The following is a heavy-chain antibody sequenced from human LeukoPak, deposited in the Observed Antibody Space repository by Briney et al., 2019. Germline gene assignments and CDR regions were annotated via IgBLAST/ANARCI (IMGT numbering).Heavy chain of an antibody. D-gene: IGHD6-13*01. V-gene: IGHV3-30-3*01. Sequence: PGGSLRLSCAASGFTFSSYAMHWVRQAPGKGLEWVAVISYDGSNKYYADSVKGRFTISRDNSKNTLYLQMSSLRAEDTAVYYCARSDDRVRQQLACFDYWGQGTLVTVSS. CDR2: ISYDGSNK. CDR3: ARSDDRVRQQLACFDY. J-gene: IGHJ4*02. CDR1: GFTFSSYA.